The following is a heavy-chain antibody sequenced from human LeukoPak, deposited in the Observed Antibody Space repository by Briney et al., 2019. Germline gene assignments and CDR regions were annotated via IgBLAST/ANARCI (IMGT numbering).Heavy chain of an antibody. CDR2: IFHSGST. CDR3: ARSVEMATIKAFDT. D-gene: IGHD5-24*01. Sequence: SQTLSLTCAVSGGSISSGGYSWSWIRQPPGKGLEWIGYIFHSGSTNYNPSLKSRVTISVDTSKNDFSLKLTSVTAADTAVYYCARSVEMATIKAFDTWGQGTMVTVSS. CDR1: GGSISSGGYS. J-gene: IGHJ3*02. V-gene: IGHV4-61*03.